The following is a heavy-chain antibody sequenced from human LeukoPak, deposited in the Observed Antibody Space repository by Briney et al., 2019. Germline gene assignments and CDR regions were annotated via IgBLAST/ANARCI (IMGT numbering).Heavy chain of an antibody. Sequence: PGGSLRLSCAASGFRFSSHSMSWVRQAPGKGLEWVSGISDGGGNTYYADSVKSRFTISSDSSKNTLYLQMNSLRAEDTAVYFCAKDTWGVSFFDHWGQGTLVTVSS. V-gene: IGHV3-23*01. J-gene: IGHJ4*02. CDR1: GFRFSSHS. D-gene: IGHD3-16*01. CDR2: ISDGGGNT. CDR3: AKDTWGVSFFDH.